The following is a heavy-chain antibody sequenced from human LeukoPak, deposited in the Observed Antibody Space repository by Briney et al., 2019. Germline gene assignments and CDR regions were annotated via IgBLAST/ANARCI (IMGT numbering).Heavy chain of an antibody. CDR3: ARGGAPVSFNFFDY. Sequence: GGSLRLSCAASGFTFSSYAMHWVRQAAVKGLEWVAVLSYDGSNKYYADSVKGRFTISKDNSKNTLYLQMNSLRAEDTAVYYCARGGAPVSFNFFDYWGQGTLVTVSS. CDR1: GFTFSSYA. V-gene: IGHV3-30*04. D-gene: IGHD5-24*01. J-gene: IGHJ4*02. CDR2: LSYDGSNK.